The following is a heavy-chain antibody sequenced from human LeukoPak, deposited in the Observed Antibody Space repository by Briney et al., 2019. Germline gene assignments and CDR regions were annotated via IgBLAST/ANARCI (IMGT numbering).Heavy chain of an antibody. D-gene: IGHD1-1*01. CDR3: ARLSSTSYSDNHFDY. CDR2: INHSGST. Sequence: PSENLSLTCAVYGGSFSGYYWSWIRQPPGKGLEWIGEINHSGSTNYNPSLKSRVTISVDTSKNQFSLKLSSVTAADTAVYYCARLSSTSYSDNHFDYWGQGTLVTVSS. V-gene: IGHV4-34*01. CDR1: GGSFSGYY. J-gene: IGHJ4*02.